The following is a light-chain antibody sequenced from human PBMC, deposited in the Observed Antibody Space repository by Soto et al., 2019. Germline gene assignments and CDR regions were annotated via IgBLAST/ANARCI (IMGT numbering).Light chain of an antibody. CDR2: GAS. Sequence: EIVLTQSPGTLSLSPGERATLSCRASQSVSNNYLAWYQQKPGQAPRLLICGASNRAAGIADRFSGRGAGTDFTLTISRLEPEDFAVYYCQQYGSSGTFGQGTKVDI. V-gene: IGKV3-20*01. J-gene: IGKJ1*01. CDR1: QSVSNNY. CDR3: QQYGSSGT.